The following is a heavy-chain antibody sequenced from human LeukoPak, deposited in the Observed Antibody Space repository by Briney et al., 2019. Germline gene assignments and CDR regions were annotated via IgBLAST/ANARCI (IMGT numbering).Heavy chain of an antibody. J-gene: IGHJ4*02. CDR3: ARLAYCGGDCYSIRN. CDR2: IYTSGRT. D-gene: IGHD2-21*02. CDR1: GGSISSYY. Sequence: VKPSETLSLTCTVSGGSISSYYWSWIRQPAGKGLEWIGRIYTSGRTNYNPSLKSRVTMSVDTSKNQFSLKLSSVTAADTAVYYCARLAYCGGDCYSIRNWGQGTLVTVSS. V-gene: IGHV4-4*07.